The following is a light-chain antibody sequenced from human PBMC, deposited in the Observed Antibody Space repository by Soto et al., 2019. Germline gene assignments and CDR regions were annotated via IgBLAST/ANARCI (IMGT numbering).Light chain of an antibody. V-gene: IGLV2-14*01. Sequence: QSVLTHPASVSGSPGQSITISCTGTSSDVGGYNYVSWYQQHPGKAPKLMIYDVSNRPSGVSNRFSGSKSGNTASLTISGLQAEDDADYYCSAYTSSSTFVFGTGTKV. J-gene: IGLJ1*01. CDR2: DVS. CDR1: SSDVGGYNY. CDR3: SAYTSSSTFV.